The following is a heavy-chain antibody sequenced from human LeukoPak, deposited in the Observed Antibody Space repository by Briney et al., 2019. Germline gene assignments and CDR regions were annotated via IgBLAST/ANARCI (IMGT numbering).Heavy chain of an antibody. CDR3: ARGPSPLYCSGGSCYGGGYYYGMDV. CDR2: IYYSGST. V-gene: IGHV4-59*01. J-gene: IGHJ6*04. D-gene: IGHD2-15*01. CDR1: GGSISSYY. Sequence: PSETLSLTCTVSGGSISSYYWSWIRQPPGKGLEGIGYIYYSGSTNYNPSLKSQVTISVDTSKNQFSLKLSSVTAADTAVYYCARGPSPLYCSGGSCYGGGYYYGMDVWGKGTTVTVSS.